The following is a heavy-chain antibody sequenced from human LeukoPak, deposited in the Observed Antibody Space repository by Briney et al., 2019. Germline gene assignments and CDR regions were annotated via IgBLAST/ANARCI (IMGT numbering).Heavy chain of an antibody. Sequence: GGSLRLSCATSEFIFSNHGMHWARQAPGKGLEWVAFEQKDGSYKKYADSVKGRFTISRDNSKNTLYLQMNSLRVEDTAVYYCANIPNSFVHDYWGQGSLVTVSS. CDR2: EQKDGSYK. CDR3: ANIPNSFVHDY. D-gene: IGHD3-16*01. V-gene: IGHV3-30*02. J-gene: IGHJ4*02. CDR1: EFIFSNHG.